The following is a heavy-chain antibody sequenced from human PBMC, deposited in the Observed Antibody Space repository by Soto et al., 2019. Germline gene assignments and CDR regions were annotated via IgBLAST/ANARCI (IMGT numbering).Heavy chain of an antibody. D-gene: IGHD3-10*01. CDR2: IIPILGIA. CDR1: GGTFSTYT. J-gene: IGHJ4*02. V-gene: IGHV1-69*08. CDR3: AREGEYYYGSGSIDY. Sequence: QVQLVQSGAEVKKPGSSVKVSCKASGGTFSTYTISWVRQAPGQGLEWMGRIIPILGIANYAQKFQGRVTIXXDXSXXTAYRELSSLRSEDTAVYYCAREGEYYYGSGSIDYWGQGTLVTVSS.